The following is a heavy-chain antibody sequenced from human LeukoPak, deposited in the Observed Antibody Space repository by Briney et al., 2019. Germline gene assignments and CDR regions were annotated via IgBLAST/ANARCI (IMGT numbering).Heavy chain of an antibody. V-gene: IGHV4-61*01. Sequence: SETLSLTCTVSGGSISSSSYYWSWIRQPPGKGLEWLGYVYNSGSTHYNPSLKSRVTISADTSKNQFSLNLTSVTAADTAVYYCARSGGTWSYNYWGQGTLVTVSS. CDR1: GGSISSSSYY. D-gene: IGHD1-26*01. CDR2: VYNSGST. CDR3: ARSGGTWSYNY. J-gene: IGHJ4*02.